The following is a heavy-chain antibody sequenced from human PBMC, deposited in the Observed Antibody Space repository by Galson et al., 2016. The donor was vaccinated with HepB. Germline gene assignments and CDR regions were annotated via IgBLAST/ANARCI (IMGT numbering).Heavy chain of an antibody. J-gene: IGHJ6*02. CDR2: IYHSGST. Sequence: LSLTCTVSGGSVSSDAYHWSWVRQPPEKGLEWIGEIYHSGSTNYNPSLKSRVTISVDKSKNQFSLKLSSVTAADTAVYYCASYSSGWYEEYYYYGRDVWGQGTTVTVAS. D-gene: IGHD6-19*01. V-gene: IGHV4-4*02. CDR1: GGSVSSDAYH. CDR3: ASYSSGWYEEYYYYGRDV.